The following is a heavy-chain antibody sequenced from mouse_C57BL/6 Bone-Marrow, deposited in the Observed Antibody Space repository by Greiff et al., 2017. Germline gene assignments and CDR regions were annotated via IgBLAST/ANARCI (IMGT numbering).Heavy chain of an antibody. J-gene: IGHJ1*03. CDR3: ARRPIYYDYDGYFDV. CDR2: LSSGGSDT. Sequence: EVKLVESGGDLVKPGGSLKLSCAASGFPFSSYGMSWVRQTPDKRLEWVATLSSGGSDTYYPDSVKGRFTISRDNAKNTLYLQMSSLKSEDTAMYYCARRPIYYDYDGYFDVWGTGTTLTVSS. V-gene: IGHV5-6*02. D-gene: IGHD2-4*01. CDR1: GFPFSSYG.